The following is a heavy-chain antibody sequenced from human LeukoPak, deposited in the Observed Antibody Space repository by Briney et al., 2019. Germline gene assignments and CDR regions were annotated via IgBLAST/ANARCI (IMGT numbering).Heavy chain of an antibody. CDR3: AKENIIGGIVDGEDY. Sequence: ASVKVSCKASGYTFTDYYMRWVRQAPGQGLEWMGWINPDSGDTYYAQKFQGSITMTRDTSITTVYMELTRLTSDDTAVYYCAKENIIGGIVDGEDYWGQGTLVTVSS. D-gene: IGHD3-16*01. V-gene: IGHV1-2*02. J-gene: IGHJ4*02. CDR1: GYTFTDYY. CDR2: INPDSGDT.